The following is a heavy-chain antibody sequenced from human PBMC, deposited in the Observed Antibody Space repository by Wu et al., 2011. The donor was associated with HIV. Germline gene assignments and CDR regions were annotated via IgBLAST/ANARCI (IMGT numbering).Heavy chain of an antibody. CDR1: GYSFTGNY. CDR3: TKDYGMLGSTLPEYFQH. D-gene: IGHD1-26*01. J-gene: IGHJ1*01. V-gene: IGHV1-2*02. CDR2: INPNSGGS. Sequence: QVQLVQSGAEVKKPGASVKVSCLSTSGYSFTGNYIHWVRQAPGQGLEWMGWINPNSGGSKSPQKFQGRVTMTRDTSVSTVYLELTRLKFDDTAIYYCTKDYGMLGSTLPEYFQHWARAPWSPSP.